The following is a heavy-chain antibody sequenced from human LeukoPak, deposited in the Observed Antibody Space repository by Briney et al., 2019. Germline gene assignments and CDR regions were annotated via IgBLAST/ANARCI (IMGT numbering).Heavy chain of an antibody. V-gene: IGHV1-2*03. CDR2: INPNSGGT. J-gene: IGHJ4*02. CDR3: ARVAGIAVAGRGVDYFDY. CDR1: GYTFTGYY. Sequence: LGASVKVSCKASGYTFTGYYMHWVRQAPGQGLEWMGWINPNSGGTNYAQKFQGRVTMTRDTSISTAYMELSRLRSDDTAVYYCARVAGIAVAGRGVDYFDYWGQGTLVTVSS. D-gene: IGHD6-19*01.